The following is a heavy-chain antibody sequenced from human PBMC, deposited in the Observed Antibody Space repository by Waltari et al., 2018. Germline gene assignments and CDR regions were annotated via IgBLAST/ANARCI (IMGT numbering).Heavy chain of an antibody. Sequence: QVQLVQSGSEWKKPGASVKVSCKAYGYSFTNYAINWVRQAPGQGLELMGWITTKTENQTYTQGFTIRFVFSLDTSVSTAYLQINDLKAEDTAIYYCAREVVPAAKIVVNWFDPWGQGTQVTVSS. J-gene: IGHJ5*02. D-gene: IGHD2-2*01. V-gene: IGHV7-4-1*02. CDR2: ITTKTENQ. CDR3: AREVVPAAKIVVNWFDP. CDR1: GYSFTNYA.